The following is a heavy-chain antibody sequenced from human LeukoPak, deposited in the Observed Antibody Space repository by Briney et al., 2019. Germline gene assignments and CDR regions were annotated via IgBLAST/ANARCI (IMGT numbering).Heavy chain of an antibody. D-gene: IGHD6-19*01. CDR3: ARDGEVAGTGGFDY. CDR1: GGSISSYY. CDR2: IYYSGST. J-gene: IGHJ4*02. V-gene: IGHV4-59*12. Sequence: SETLSLTCTVSGGSISSYYWSWIRQPPGKGLEWIGYIYYSGSTNYNPSLKSRVTISVDTSKNQFSLKLSSVTAADTAVYYCARDGEVAGTGGFDYWGQGTLVTVSS.